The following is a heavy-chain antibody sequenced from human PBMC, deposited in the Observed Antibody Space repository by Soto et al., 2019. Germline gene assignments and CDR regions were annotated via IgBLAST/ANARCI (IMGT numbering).Heavy chain of an antibody. D-gene: IGHD3-22*01. CDR1: GFTFSDYY. CDR3: ATGQYYYDSSCYYYS. CDR2: ISSSSSYT. Sequence: QVQLVESGGGLVKPGGSLRLSCAASGFTFSDYYMSWIRQAPGKVLEWVSYISSSSSYTNYADSVKGRFTISRDNAKNSLYLQMNSLRAEDTAVYYCATGQYYYDSSCYYYSWGQGTLVTVSS. J-gene: IGHJ4*02. V-gene: IGHV3-11*05.